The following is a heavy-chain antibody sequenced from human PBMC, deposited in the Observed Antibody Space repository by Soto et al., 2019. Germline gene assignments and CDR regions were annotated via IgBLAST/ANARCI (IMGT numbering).Heavy chain of an antibody. D-gene: IGHD2-15*01. V-gene: IGHV3-15*01. CDR1: GAPFSAHW. CDR2: IKSKRDGGTI. J-gene: IGHJ4*02. CDR3: TAETYCGGGSCPEY. Sequence: GGSLRLSCAVSGAPFSAHWVSWVRQAPGKGLEWVARIKSKRDGGTIEYAAPVKGGVTISRDDATSTLYLQMHSLKTEDTGVYYCTAETYCGGGSCPEYWGQGTLVTVSS.